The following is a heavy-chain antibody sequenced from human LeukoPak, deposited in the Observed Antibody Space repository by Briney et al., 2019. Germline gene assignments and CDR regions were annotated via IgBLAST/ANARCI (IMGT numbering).Heavy chain of an antibody. CDR2: IYSGGST. D-gene: IGHD2-15*01. J-gene: IGHJ4*02. Sequence: GSLRLSCAASGFTVSSNYMSWVRQAPGKGLEWDSVIYSGGSTYYADSVKGRFTISRDNSKNTLYLQMNSLRAEDTAVYYCARGRFAYCSGGSCYFDYWGQGTLVTVSS. CDR3: ARGRFAYCSGGSCYFDY. CDR1: GFTVSSNY. V-gene: IGHV3-66*01.